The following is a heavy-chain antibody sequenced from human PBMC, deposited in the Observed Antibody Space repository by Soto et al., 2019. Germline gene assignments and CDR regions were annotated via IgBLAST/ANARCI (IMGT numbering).Heavy chain of an antibody. D-gene: IGHD3-16*01. CDR1: GGTFSSYA. J-gene: IGHJ4*02. Sequence: SVKVSCKASGGTFSSYAISWVRQAPGQGLEWMGGIIPIFGTANYAQKFQGRVTITADESKNQFSLKLSSVTAADTAVYYCARVYPGTAGRGLLIEYWGQGTLVTVSS. V-gene: IGHV1-69*13. CDR3: ARVYPGTAGRGLLIEY. CDR2: IIPIFGTA.